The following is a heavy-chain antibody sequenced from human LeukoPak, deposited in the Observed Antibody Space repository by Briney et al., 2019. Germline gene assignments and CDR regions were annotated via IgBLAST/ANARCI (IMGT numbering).Heavy chain of an antibody. D-gene: IGHD2-8*01. CDR1: GGSFSGYY. Sequence: SETLSLTCAVYGGSFSGYYWSWIRQPPGKGLEWIGEINHSGSTNYDPSLKSRVTISVDTSKNQFSLKLSSVTAADTAVYYCARGRCSRPCMDVWGKGTTVTVSS. V-gene: IGHV4-34*01. CDR3: ARGRCSRPCMDV. J-gene: IGHJ6*04. CDR2: INHSGST.